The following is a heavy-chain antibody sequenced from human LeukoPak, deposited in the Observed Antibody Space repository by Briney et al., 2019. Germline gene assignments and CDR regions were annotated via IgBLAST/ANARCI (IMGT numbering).Heavy chain of an antibody. CDR1: GYTFTSYA. Sequence: RASVKVSCKASGYTFTSYAMHWVRQAPGQRLEWMGRINAGNGNTKYSQKFQGRVTITRDTSASTAYMELSSLRSEDTAVYYCARGLRFSPINWFDPWGQGTLVTVSS. D-gene: IGHD4-17*01. CDR2: INAGNGNT. J-gene: IGHJ5*02. V-gene: IGHV1-3*01. CDR3: ARGLRFSPINWFDP.